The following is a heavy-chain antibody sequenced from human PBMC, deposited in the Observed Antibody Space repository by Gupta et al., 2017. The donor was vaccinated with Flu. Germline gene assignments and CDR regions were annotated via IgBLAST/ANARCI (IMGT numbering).Heavy chain of an antibody. D-gene: IGHD3-3*01. CDR1: GGSISSYY. V-gene: IGHV4-59*01. J-gene: IGHJ3*02. CDR3: ARSEGIFGVVIIVGAFDI. Sequence: QVQLQESGPGLVKPSETLSLTCTVSGGSISSYYWSWLRQPPGKGLEWIGYIYYSGSTNYNPSLKSRVTISVDTSKNQFSLKLSSVTAADTAVYYCARSEGIFGVVIIVGAFDIWGQGTMVTVSS. CDR2: IYYSGST.